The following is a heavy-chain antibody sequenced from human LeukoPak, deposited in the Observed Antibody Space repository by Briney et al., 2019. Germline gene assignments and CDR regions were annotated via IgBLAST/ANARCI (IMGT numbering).Heavy chain of an antibody. D-gene: IGHD3-10*01. CDR2: INHSGST. J-gene: IGHJ4*02. Sequence: SETLSLTCAVYGGSFSGYYWSWIRQPPGKGLEWIGEINHSGSTNYNPSLKSRVTISVDTTKNQFSLKLSSVTAADTAVYYCARARTSSLWFGELLPVGYDYWGQGTLVTVSS. CDR3: ARARTSSLWFGELLPVGYDY. V-gene: IGHV4-34*01. CDR1: GGSFSGYY.